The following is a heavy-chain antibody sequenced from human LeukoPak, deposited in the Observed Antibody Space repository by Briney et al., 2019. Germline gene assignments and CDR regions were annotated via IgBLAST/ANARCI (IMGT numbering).Heavy chain of an antibody. CDR2: IYHSGST. V-gene: IGHV4-4*02. D-gene: IGHD6-13*01. Sequence: ETLSLTCAVSGGSISSSNWWSWVRQPPGKGLEWIGEIYHSGSTNYNPSLKSRVTISVDKSKNQFSLKLSSVTAADTAVYYCARDKRVAAAGENWFDPWGQGTLVTVSS. CDR1: GGSISSSNW. J-gene: IGHJ5*02. CDR3: ARDKRVAAAGENWFDP.